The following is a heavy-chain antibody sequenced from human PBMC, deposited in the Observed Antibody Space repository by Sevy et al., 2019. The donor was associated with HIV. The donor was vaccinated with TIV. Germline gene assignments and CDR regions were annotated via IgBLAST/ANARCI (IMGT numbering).Heavy chain of an antibody. V-gene: IGHV4-59*01. J-gene: IGHJ4*02. D-gene: IGHD6-6*01. CDR3: ARGYYSSSAYRTFANFDY. CDR2: IYYSGST. CDR1: DGSISSYY. Sequence: SETLSLTCTVSDGSISSYYWSWIRQPPGKGLEWIGYIYYSGSTNYNPSLKSRVTISVDTSKNQFSLKLSSVTAADTAVYYCARGYYSSSAYRTFANFDYWGQGTLVTVSS.